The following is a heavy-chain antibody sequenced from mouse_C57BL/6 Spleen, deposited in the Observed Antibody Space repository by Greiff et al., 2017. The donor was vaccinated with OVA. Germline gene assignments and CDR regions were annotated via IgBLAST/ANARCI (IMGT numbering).Heavy chain of an antibody. D-gene: IGHD1-1*01. V-gene: IGHV5-17*01. Sequence: EVKLQESGGGLVKPGGSLKLSCAASGFTFSDYGMHWVRQAPEKGLEWVAYISSGSSTIYYADTVKGRFTISRDNAKNTLFLQMTSLRSEDTAMYYCARGDYYGSPYYFDYWGQGTTLTVSS. CDR2: ISSGSSTI. CDR3: ARGDYYGSPYYFDY. CDR1: GFTFSDYG. J-gene: IGHJ2*01.